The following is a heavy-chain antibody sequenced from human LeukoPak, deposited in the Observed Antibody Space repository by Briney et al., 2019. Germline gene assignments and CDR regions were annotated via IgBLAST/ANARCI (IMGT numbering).Heavy chain of an antibody. CDR3: ARGASTVWFVEGGPRFDY. Sequence: SETLSLTCAVYGGSFSGYYWSWIRQPPGKGLEWIGEISHSGSTNYNPSLKSRVTISVDTSKNQFSLKLSSVTAADTAVYYCARGASTVWFVEGGPRFDYWGQGTLVTVSS. V-gene: IGHV4-34*01. CDR1: GGSFSGYY. J-gene: IGHJ4*02. D-gene: IGHD3-10*01. CDR2: ISHSGST.